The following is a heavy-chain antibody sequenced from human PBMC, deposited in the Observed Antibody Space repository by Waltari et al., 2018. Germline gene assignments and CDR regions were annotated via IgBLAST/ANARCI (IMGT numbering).Heavy chain of an antibody. CDR1: GFNVNDNT. Sequence: LESGGASVQPGGSLRLSCAASGFNVNDNTMSWVRQRPGKGLEWVSSLSNGNDVSYQSDSVKGRFTTSRDIAGNSIYLQMSGLRSEDTAIYYCVREVGYTNSATWGQGTLVNVSP. CDR2: LSNGNDVS. CDR3: VREVGYTNSAT. D-gene: IGHD4-4*01. J-gene: IGHJ4*02. V-gene: IGHV3-23*01.